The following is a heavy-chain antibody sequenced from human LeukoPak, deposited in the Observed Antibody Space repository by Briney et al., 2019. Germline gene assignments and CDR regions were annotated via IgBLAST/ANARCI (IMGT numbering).Heavy chain of an antibody. Sequence: ASVKVSCKAFRYTFTSYGISWVRQAPGQGVEWMGWISTYNGKTNYAQKLQGRVTMTTDTSTSTVYMEVRSLRSDDMAVYYCARVLTTARPPATYDYWGQGTLVTVSS. CDR3: ARVLTTARPPATYDY. J-gene: IGHJ4*02. CDR1: RYTFTSYG. V-gene: IGHV1-18*03. CDR2: ISTYNGKT. D-gene: IGHD1-1*01.